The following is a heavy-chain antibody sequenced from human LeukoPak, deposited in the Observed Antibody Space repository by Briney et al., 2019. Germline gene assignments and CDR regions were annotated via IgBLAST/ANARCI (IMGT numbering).Heavy chain of an antibody. V-gene: IGHV3-21*01. CDR1: GFTFSSYS. CDR2: ISSSSSYI. J-gene: IGHJ6*03. Sequence: GGSLRLSCAASGFTFSSYSMNWVRQAPGKGLEWVSSISSSSSYIYYADSVKGRFTISRDNAKNSLYLQMNSLRAEDTALYYCARGIMTPYYMDVWGKGTTVSVSS. CDR3: ARGIMTPYYMDV. D-gene: IGHD3-16*01.